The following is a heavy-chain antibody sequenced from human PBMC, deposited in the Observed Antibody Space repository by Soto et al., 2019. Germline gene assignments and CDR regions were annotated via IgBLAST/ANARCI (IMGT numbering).Heavy chain of an antibody. Sequence: SETLSLTCAVFGGSFSDSYWRWIRQSPGKGLEWIGEITNSGSTYYNTSLKSRVTISGDTSKNQFSMEVRSVAAADTGTYYCARGRPAIATRWFDSWGQGTLVTVSS. D-gene: IGHD1-1*01. CDR2: ITNSGST. J-gene: IGHJ5*01. V-gene: IGHV4-34*01. CDR1: GGSFSDSY. CDR3: ARGRPAIATRWFDS.